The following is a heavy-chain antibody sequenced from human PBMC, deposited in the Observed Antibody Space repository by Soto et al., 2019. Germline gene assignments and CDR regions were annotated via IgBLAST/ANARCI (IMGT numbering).Heavy chain of an antibody. D-gene: IGHD2-2*02. V-gene: IGHV1-69*13. J-gene: IGHJ6*04. CDR2: IIPICGTA. CDR1: GGTFSSYA. Sequence: SVKVSCKASGGTFSSYAISWVRQAPGQGLEWMGGIIPICGTANYAQKFQGRVTITADESTSTAYMELSSLRSEDTAVYYCARDQRPAPAIPGMEVWGKGNTVTVSS. CDR3: ARDQRPAPAIPGMEV.